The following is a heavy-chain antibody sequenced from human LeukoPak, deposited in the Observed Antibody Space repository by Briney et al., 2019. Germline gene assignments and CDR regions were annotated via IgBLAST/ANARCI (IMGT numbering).Heavy chain of an antibody. CDR3: ARVGIFGVVIDY. J-gene: IGHJ4*02. CDR1: GFTVSSNY. CDR2: IYSGGST. Sequence: RGSLRLSCAASGFTVSSNYMSWVRQAPGKGLEWISVIYSGGSTYYADSVEGRFTISRDNSKNTLYLQMNSLRAEDTAVYYCARVGIFGVVIDYWGQGTLVTVSS. V-gene: IGHV3-53*01. D-gene: IGHD3-3*01.